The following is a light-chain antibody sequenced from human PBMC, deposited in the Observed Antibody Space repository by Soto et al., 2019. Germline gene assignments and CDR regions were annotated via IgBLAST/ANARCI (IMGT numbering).Light chain of an antibody. Sequence: DIPLTQSPSTVSASVGDRVTITCLASQSISTWLAWYQQKPGKAPNLLIYKASTLETGVPSRFSGSGSGTEFTLTISSLQPDDFATYYCQQYNSFSWTFGQGTKVEF. CDR2: KAS. CDR1: QSISTW. J-gene: IGKJ1*01. CDR3: QQYNSFSWT. V-gene: IGKV1-5*03.